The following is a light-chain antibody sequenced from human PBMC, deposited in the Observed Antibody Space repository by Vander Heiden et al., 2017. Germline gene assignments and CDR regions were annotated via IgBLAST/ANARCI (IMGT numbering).Light chain of an antibody. J-gene: IGLJ1*01. CDR1: SYNTGSIN. V-gene: IGLV1-44*01. CDR3: AVWDDSLNGLCV. Sequence: QSVVTQAPSASGTPGRQVIIYCYGSSYNTGSINVNWYQQTPGTAPKALNYNNNERPSGVPDRFSGSRSGTSASLAITGLQSEDEADYYCAVWDDSLNGLCVFGTGTKVTVL. CDR2: NNN.